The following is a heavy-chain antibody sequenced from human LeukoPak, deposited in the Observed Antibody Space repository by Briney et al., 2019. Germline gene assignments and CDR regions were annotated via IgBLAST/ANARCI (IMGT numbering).Heavy chain of an antibody. CDR3: AGGPQYTGSFPY. J-gene: IGHJ4*02. CDR1: GFDVNSFE. V-gene: IGHV3-48*03. Sequence: GGSLRLSCAASGFDVNSFEMTWVRQAPGLGLEFLSYISDSGGVIKYADSVKGRFIISRDSAENALYLQMNNLGADDTAVYFCAGGPQYTGSFPYWGQGTLVAVSS. D-gene: IGHD1-26*01. CDR2: ISDSGGVI.